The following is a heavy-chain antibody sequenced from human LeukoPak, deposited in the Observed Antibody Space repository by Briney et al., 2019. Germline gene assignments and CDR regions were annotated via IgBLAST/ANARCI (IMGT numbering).Heavy chain of an antibody. D-gene: IGHD1-1*01. CDR2: IFYSGST. V-gene: IGHV4-39*02. Sequence: SETLSLTCTVSSGSISTSNYYWGWVRQPPGKALEWIGNIFYSGSTYYSPSLKSRVTISVDTSKNHFSLKLNSVTAADTAVYYCAGITTDGIDYWGHGTLVTVSS. CDR1: SGSISTSNYY. CDR3: AGITTDGIDY. J-gene: IGHJ4*01.